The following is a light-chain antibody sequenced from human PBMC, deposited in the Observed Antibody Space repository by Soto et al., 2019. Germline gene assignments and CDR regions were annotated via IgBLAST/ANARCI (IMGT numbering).Light chain of an antibody. Sequence: SYELTQPPSVSVAPGQTARITCGGTNIGSKSVHWYQQKPGQAPVLVVYDDSDRPSGIPERFSGSNSGNTATLTISRVEAGDEADYYCQVWDSSSDRHVVFGGGTKLTVL. CDR1: NIGSKS. CDR2: DDS. V-gene: IGLV3-21*02. CDR3: QVWDSSSDRHVV. J-gene: IGLJ2*01.